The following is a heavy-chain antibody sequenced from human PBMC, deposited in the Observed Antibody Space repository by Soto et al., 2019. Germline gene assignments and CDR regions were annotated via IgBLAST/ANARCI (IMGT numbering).Heavy chain of an antibody. J-gene: IGHJ4*02. CDR3: ARHDGLYGSGSHPFDY. CDR2: IDPSDSYT. Sequence: EVQLVQSGAEVKKPGESLRISCKGSGYSFTSYWISWVRQMPGKGLEWMGRIDPSDSYTNYSPSFQGHVTISADKSIRTAYLQWSSLKASDTAMYYCARHDGLYGSGSHPFDYWGQGTLVTVSS. D-gene: IGHD3-10*01. CDR1: GYSFTSYW. V-gene: IGHV5-10-1*03.